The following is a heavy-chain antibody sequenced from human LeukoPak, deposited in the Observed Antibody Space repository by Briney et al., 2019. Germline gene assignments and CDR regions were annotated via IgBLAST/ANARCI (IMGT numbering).Heavy chain of an antibody. D-gene: IGHD3-22*01. Sequence: ASVKVCCKASGYTFTGYYMHWVRQAPGQGLEWMGWINPNSGGTNYAQKFQGRVTMTRDTSISTAYMELSRLRSDDTAVYYCARDHYDSRTFDYWGQGTLVAVSS. J-gene: IGHJ4*02. CDR2: INPNSGGT. CDR1: GYTFTGYY. CDR3: ARDHYDSRTFDY. V-gene: IGHV1-2*02.